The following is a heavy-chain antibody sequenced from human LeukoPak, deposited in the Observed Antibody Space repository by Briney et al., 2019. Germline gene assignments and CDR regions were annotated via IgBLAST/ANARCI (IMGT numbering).Heavy chain of an antibody. D-gene: IGHD1-1*01. CDR1: GYTFTNYW. CDR2: VYPGDSHT. V-gene: IGHV5-51*01. J-gene: IGHJ4*02. CDR3: ARSAWGNEGKSDY. Sequence: GESLKISCTGFGYTFTNYWIGWVRQMPGKGLEWMGIVYPGDSHTRYTPSFQGQVTISADKSINTAYLQWSSLKASDTAMYYCARSAWGNEGKSDYWGQGTLVTVSS.